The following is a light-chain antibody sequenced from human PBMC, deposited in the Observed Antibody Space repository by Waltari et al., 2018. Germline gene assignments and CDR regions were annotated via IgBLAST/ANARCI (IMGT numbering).Light chain of an antibody. J-gene: IGKJ1*01. CDR1: PSLLSRSDSKNF. CDR3: QQYYSTPPT. CDR2: WAS. Sequence: DIVMTQSPDPLAVSLGERATINCKSSPSLLSRSDSKNFLAWYQQKPGHSPKLLIHWASTRESRVPLRLCGSGSGTDFTLPISTLQGEDVAVYFCQQYYSTPPTFGQGTKVDIK. V-gene: IGKV4-1*01.